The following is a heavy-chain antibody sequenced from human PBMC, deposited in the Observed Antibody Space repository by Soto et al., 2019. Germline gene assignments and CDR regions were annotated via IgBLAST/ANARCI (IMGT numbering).Heavy chain of an antibody. J-gene: IGHJ4*01. V-gene: IGHV4-31*03. CDR3: SNLAEGAGGRDY. CDR1: GGSISSGGYH. Sequence: QVQLQESGPGLVEPSQTLSLTCIVSGGSISSGGYHWNWLRQHPGKGLEWIGQIQYRGSAHYSPSLQNRVTISVDTSKNQLSLELSSVTAADTAVYYCSNLAEGAGGRDYWGHGILVTVSS. CDR2: IQYRGSA. D-gene: IGHD2-15*01.